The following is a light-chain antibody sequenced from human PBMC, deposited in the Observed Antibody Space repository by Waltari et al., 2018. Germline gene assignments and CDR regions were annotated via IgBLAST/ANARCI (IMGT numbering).Light chain of an antibody. J-gene: IGKJ1*01. Sequence: DIGLTQSPSSLSASVGARVTLTCRESQTRRDYLSWYKQRPGKAPNLLIDTASNLQSGVPPRFSGSGSGTDFTLTISSLQPEDFAIYYCQQSYNFPRTFGQGTKVEVK. CDR3: QQSYNFPRT. CDR1: QTRRDY. CDR2: TAS. V-gene: IGKV1-39*01.